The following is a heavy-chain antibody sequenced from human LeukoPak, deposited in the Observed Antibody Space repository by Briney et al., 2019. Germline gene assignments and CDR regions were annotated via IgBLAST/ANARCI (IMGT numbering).Heavy chain of an antibody. CDR1: GFTFRDYY. V-gene: IGHV3-11*04. Sequence: PGGSLRLSCAASGFTFRDYYVGWIRQAPGNGLEWVAYITSSGNAVYYADSVKGRFTISRDIAKNSLFLQMNSLRVEDTAVYYCARAHMDAFDIWGQGTMVTVSS. D-gene: IGHD2-21*01. J-gene: IGHJ3*02. CDR2: ITSSGNAV. CDR3: ARAHMDAFDI.